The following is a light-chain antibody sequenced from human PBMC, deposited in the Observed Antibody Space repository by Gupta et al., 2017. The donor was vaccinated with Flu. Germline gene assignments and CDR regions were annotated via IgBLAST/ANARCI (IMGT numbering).Light chain of an antibody. V-gene: IGKV3-20*01. CDR2: GAS. CDR3: DQESRSPWT. J-gene: IGKJ1*01. Sequence: GNLYLVTGQRGTLSGRAIQGVISKYLAWYHQKPGQGPRLLIYGASSRATGVPDRFSGSGNETEFAVSISRRGPEDFAVYYCDQESRSPWTFGQGTKVEI. CDR1: QGVISKY.